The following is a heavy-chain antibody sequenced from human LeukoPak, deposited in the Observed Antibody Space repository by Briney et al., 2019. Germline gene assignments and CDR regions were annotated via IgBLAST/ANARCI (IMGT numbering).Heavy chain of an antibody. CDR1: DFTFSNYA. J-gene: IGHJ6*02. V-gene: IGHV3-23*01. Sequence: GGSLRLSCAASDFTFSNYAMNWVRQAPGKGLEWVSVISGSGGTTYYADSVKGRFTISRDSSKNTLYLQMNSLRAEDTAVYYCAKVSGGGLYYDGMDVWGQGTTVTVSS. CDR2: ISGSGGTT. CDR3: AKVSGGGLYYDGMDV. D-gene: IGHD1-14*01.